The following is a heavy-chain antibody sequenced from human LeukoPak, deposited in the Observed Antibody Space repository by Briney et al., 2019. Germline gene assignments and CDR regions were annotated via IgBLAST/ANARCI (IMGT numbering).Heavy chain of an antibody. J-gene: IGHJ4*02. V-gene: IGHV3-21*01. CDR3: ARRWGQDTLTAYPDY. Sequence: GGSLRLSCAASGFTFSSYAMSWVRQAPGKGLEWVSLISSGSSFTYYADSVRGRFTIYRDNAKNSLYLQMNSLGVEDTAFYYCARRWGQDTLTAYPDYWGQGTLVTVSS. CDR2: ISSGSSFT. CDR1: GFTFSSYA. D-gene: IGHD3-9*01.